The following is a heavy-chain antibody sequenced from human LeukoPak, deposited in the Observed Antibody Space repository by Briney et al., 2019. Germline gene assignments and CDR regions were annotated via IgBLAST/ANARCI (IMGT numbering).Heavy chain of an antibody. Sequence: PSETLSLTCTVSGGSVSSGSYYWSWIRQPPGKGLEWIGYIYYSGSTNYNPSLKSRVTISVDTSKNQFSLKLSSVTAADTAVYYCARGETYYYGSGSYYTYIYYLDYWGQGTLVTVSS. V-gene: IGHV4-61*01. CDR2: IYYSGST. J-gene: IGHJ4*02. CDR3: ARGETYYYGSGSYYTYIYYLDY. CDR1: GGSVSSGSYY. D-gene: IGHD3-10*01.